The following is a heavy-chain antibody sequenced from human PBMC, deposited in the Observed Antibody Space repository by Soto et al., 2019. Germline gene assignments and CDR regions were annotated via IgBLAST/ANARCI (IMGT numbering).Heavy chain of an antibody. D-gene: IGHD2-15*01. CDR1: GGSISSYY. J-gene: IGHJ4*02. CDR3: ASLPLDCSGGSCYIYFDY. V-gene: IGHV4-59*01. Sequence: PSETLSLTCTVSGGSISSYYWSWIRQPPGKGLEWIGYIYYSGSTNYNPSLKSRVTISVDTSKNQFSLKLSSVTAADTAVYYCASLPLDCSGGSCYIYFDYGGQGTLVTVSS. CDR2: IYYSGST.